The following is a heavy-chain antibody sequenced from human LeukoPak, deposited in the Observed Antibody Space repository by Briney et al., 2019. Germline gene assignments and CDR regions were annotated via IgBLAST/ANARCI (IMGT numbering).Heavy chain of an antibody. J-gene: IGHJ4*02. CDR2: ISGSGGRT. CDR3: AKDLGYGSGSYPYFDY. Sequence: VGSLRLSCVASGFTFSSYAMSWVRQAPGKGLEWVSAISGSGGRTYYADSVKGRFTISRDNSKNTLYLQMNSLRAEDTAVYYCAKDLGYGSGSYPYFDYWGQGTQVTVSS. D-gene: IGHD3-10*01. V-gene: IGHV3-23*01. CDR1: GFTFSSYA.